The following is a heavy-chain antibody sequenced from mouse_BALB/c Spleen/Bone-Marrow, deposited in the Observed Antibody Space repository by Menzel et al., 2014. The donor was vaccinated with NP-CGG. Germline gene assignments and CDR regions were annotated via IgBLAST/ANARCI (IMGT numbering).Heavy chain of an antibody. D-gene: IGHD2-4*01. CDR2: INPYNGDP. V-gene: IGHV1-37*01. J-gene: IGHJ3*01. CDR3: GRGNYDYDSWFGY. CDR1: GYSFTGYF. Sequence: EVQLQQSGLELVKPGASVKISCKASGYSFTGYFMNWMKQSHGKSLEWIGRINPYNGDPFYNQKFKGKASLTVDKSSSTAHMELLSLTSEDSAVYYCGRGNYDYDSWFGYWGQGTLVTVSA.